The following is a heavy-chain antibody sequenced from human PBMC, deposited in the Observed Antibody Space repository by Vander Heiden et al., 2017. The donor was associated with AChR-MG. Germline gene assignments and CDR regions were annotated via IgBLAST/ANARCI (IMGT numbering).Heavy chain of an antibody. CDR1: GYTFTSYD. J-gene: IGHJ6*02. Sequence: QVQLVQSGAEVKKPGASVKVSCKASGYTFTSYDINWVGHATGQGLEWMGWMNPNSGNTGYAQKFQGRVTMTRNTSISTAYMELSSLRSEDTAVYYCARVHYYYYGMDVWGQGTTVTVSS. CDR3: ARVHYYYYGMDV. CDR2: MNPNSGNT. V-gene: IGHV1-8*01.